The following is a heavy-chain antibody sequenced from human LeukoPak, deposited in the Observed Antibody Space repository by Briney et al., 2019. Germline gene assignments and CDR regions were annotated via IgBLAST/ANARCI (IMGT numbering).Heavy chain of an antibody. D-gene: IGHD3-10*01. CDR2: ITYDGYYK. J-gene: IGHJ4*02. CDR3: AKDRSAVVRASPMDY. V-gene: IGHV3-30*18. Sequence: QPGRSLRLSCAATGFTVTTYGMHWVRQAPGRGLEWVALITYDGYYKYYADSVKGRFTISSDNSKNTLYLHMNSLRPEDTAVYYCAKDRSAVVRASPMDYWGQGTLVIVSS. CDR1: GFTVTTYG.